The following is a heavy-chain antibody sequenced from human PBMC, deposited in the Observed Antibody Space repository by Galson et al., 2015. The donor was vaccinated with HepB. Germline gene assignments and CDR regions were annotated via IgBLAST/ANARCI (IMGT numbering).Heavy chain of an antibody. CDR3: ARDLDYDSSGYWYYPLDY. CDR2: ISYDGSNK. Sequence: SLRLSCAASGFTFSSYAMHWVRQAPGKGLEWVAVISYDGSNKYYADSVKGRFTISRDNSKNTLYLQMNSLRAEDTAVYYCARDLDYDSSGYWYYPLDYWGQGTLVTVSS. CDR1: GFTFSSYA. J-gene: IGHJ4*02. V-gene: IGHV3-30-3*01. D-gene: IGHD3-22*01.